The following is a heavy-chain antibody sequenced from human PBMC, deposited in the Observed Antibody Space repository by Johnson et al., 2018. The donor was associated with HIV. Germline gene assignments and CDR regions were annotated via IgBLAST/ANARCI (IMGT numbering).Heavy chain of an antibody. CDR2: INWNGGTT. D-gene: IGHD6-13*01. V-gene: IGHV3-NL1*01. Sequence: QVQLVESGGGVVQPGRSLRLACAASGFTFSNYWMHWVRQAPGKGLVWVSGINWNGGTTTYADSVKGRFIISSDNSKNTLYLQMNSLRAEDTAVYYCASGVYSSSWSWDVAFDIWGQGTMVTVSS. CDR3: ASGVYSSSWSWDVAFDI. CDR1: GFTFSNYW. J-gene: IGHJ3*02.